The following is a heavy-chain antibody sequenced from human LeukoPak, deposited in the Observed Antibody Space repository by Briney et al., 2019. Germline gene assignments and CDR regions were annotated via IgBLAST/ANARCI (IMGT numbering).Heavy chain of an antibody. CDR2: IYTGGST. CDR3: ARGAYGGDGRSFFDY. Sequence: SETLSLTCTVSGGSMSGYYWSWIRQPAGKGLEWIGRIYTGGSTNYNPSLKSRVTKSVDTSKNQFSLKVTTVTAADTAVYYCARGAYGGDGRSFFDYWGQGTLVTVSS. CDR1: GGSMSGYY. J-gene: IGHJ4*02. V-gene: IGHV4-4*07. D-gene: IGHD4-23*01.